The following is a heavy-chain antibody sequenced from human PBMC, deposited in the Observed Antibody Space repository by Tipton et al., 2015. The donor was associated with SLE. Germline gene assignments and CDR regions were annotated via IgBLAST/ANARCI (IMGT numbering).Heavy chain of an antibody. Sequence: TLSLTCTVSGGSISSSSYYWGWIRQPPGKGLEWIGSIYYSGSTYYNPSLKSRVTISVDTSKNQFSLKLSSVTAADTAVYYCARGGVARFDYWGQGTLVTVSS. D-gene: IGHD5-12*01. CDR3: ARGGVARFDY. V-gene: IGHV4-39*07. J-gene: IGHJ4*02. CDR2: IYYSGST. CDR1: GGSISSSSYY.